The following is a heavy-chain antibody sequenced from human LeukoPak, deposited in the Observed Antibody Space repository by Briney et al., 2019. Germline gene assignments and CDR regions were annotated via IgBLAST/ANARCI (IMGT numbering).Heavy chain of an antibody. D-gene: IGHD5-18*01. CDR2: MNPNSGDT. Sequence: GASVNVSCTASGYTFTGYYMHWVRQAPGQGLEWMGWMNPNSGDTSYAQNFQGRVTMTRDTSIGTAYMELTRLTSDDTAVYYCARGRCLSSCTVTDINLDDFWGQGTQVTVSS. V-gene: IGHV1-2*02. CDR3: ARGRCLSSCTVTDINLDDF. J-gene: IGHJ4*02. CDR1: GYTFTGYY.